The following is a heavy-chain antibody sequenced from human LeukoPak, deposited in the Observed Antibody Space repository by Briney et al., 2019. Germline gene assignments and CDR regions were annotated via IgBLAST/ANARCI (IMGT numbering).Heavy chain of an antibody. CDR3: ARRRAVAGVYYFDY. J-gene: IGHJ4*02. D-gene: IGHD6-19*01. CDR2: IYPGDSAT. V-gene: IGHV5-51*01. CDR1: GYSFTSYW. Sequence: GQSLRSSSKGSGYSFTSYWIAWVRQMPGKGLEWMGIIYPGDSATRYSPSFQGQVTISADKSISTAYLQWSSLKASDTAMYYCARRRAVAGVYYFDYWGEGTL.